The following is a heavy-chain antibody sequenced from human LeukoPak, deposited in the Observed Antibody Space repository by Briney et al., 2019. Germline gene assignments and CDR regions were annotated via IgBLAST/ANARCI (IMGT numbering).Heavy chain of an antibody. D-gene: IGHD6-19*01. J-gene: IGHJ4*02. CDR1: GGSFSGYY. V-gene: IGHV4-34*01. Sequence: SETLSLTCAVYGGSFSGYYWSWIRQPPGKGLEWIGEINHSGSTNYNPSLKSRVTISVDTSKNQFSLKLSSVTAADTAVYYCARAEGTAGRYYFDYWGQGTLVTVSS. CDR2: INHSGST. CDR3: ARAEGTAGRYYFDY.